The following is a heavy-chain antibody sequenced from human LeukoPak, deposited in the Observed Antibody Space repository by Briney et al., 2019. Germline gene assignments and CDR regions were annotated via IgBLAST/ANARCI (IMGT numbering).Heavy chain of an antibody. Sequence: GGSLSLSSAASGFTFSSYAMSWVRQAPGKGLEWVSVIYSGGSTYYANSVKGRFTISRDNSKNTLYLQMNSLRAEDTAVYYCAREFSGYDTPADAFDIWGQGTMVTVSS. V-gene: IGHV3-66*01. J-gene: IGHJ3*02. D-gene: IGHD5-12*01. CDR3: AREFSGYDTPADAFDI. CDR1: GFTFSSYA. CDR2: IYSGGST.